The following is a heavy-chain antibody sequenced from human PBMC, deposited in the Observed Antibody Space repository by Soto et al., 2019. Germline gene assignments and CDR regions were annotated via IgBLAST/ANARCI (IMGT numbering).Heavy chain of an antibody. D-gene: IGHD3-10*01. CDR2: ISVSGGST. J-gene: IGHJ4*02. V-gene: IGHV3-23*01. CDR1: GFTFSNYV. Sequence: EVQLLESGGGLGQPGGSLRLSCAASGFTFSNYVMNWVRQAPGKGLEWVSAISVSGGSTYYADSVKGRFTISRDNSKNTVYLQINSQRDEDTAIYYCAKDRGATSHIDYWGQGTLVTVSS. CDR3: AKDRGATSHIDY.